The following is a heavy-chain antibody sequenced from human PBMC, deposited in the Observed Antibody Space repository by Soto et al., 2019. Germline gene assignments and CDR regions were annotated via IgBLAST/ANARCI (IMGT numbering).Heavy chain of an antibody. CDR2: INHSGST. D-gene: IGHD2-15*01. J-gene: IGHJ6*02. CDR3: ERGRLWSVVVAARHGMDV. Sequence: QVQLQQWGAGLLKPSETLSLTCAVYGGSFSGYYWSWIRQPPGKGLEWIGEINHSGSTNYNPSLQSRVTISVDTSKDQFSLKLSSVTAADTAVYYCERGRLWSVVVAARHGMDVWGQCTTVTVSS. CDR1: GGSFSGYY. V-gene: IGHV4-34*01.